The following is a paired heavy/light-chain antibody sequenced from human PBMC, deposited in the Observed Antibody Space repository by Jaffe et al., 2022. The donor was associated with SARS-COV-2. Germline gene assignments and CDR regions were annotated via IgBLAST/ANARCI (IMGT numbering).Light chain of an antibody. V-gene: IGLV3-1*01. J-gene: IGLJ1*01. CDR3: QAWDSSTYV. Sequence: SYELTQPPSVSVSPGQTGSVTCSGDKLGDKFASWYQQKPGQSPVLVIYQDNKRPSGIPERFSGSNSGNTATLTISGTQAMDEADYYCQAWDSSTYVFGTGTKVTVL. CDR2: QDN. CDR1: KLGDKF.
Heavy chain of an antibody. Sequence: EVQLLESGGALVQRGGSLRLSCAASGFTFSNYAMSWVRQAPGRGLEWVSLISRSGVSTNYADSVRGRFTISRDNSKNTLSLQMNSLRAEDTAVYYCAKDGLVGGGTEYLHHWGQGTLVTVSS. D-gene: IGHD2-15*01. J-gene: IGHJ1*01. CDR2: ISRSGVST. CDR1: GFTFSNYA. V-gene: IGHV3-23*01. CDR3: AKDGLVGGGTEYLHH.